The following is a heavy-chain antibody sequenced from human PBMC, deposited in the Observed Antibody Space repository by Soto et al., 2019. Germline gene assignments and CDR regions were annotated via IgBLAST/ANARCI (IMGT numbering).Heavy chain of an antibody. CDR3: ARDDRGKLGAPYYYYGMDV. D-gene: IGHD3-16*01. CDR2: ISSDGTVK. J-gene: IGHJ6*02. V-gene: IGHV3-11*01. Sequence: QVQLVESGGGLVKPGRSLRLSCAASGFTFSDSYMSWIRQAPGKGLEWLSYISSDGTVKRYAFSVAGRFTISRDNAKNSLFLQMNSLRAEDTAVYYCARDDRGKLGAPYYYYGMDVWGQGTTVTVSS. CDR1: GFTFSDSY.